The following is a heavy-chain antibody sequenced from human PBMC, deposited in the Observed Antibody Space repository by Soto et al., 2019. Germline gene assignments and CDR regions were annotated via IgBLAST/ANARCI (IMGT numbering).Heavy chain of an antibody. CDR1: GGTFSRHA. Sequence: QVQLVQSGAEVKKPGSSVKVSCKASGGTFSRHAINWVGQAPGHGLQWMGGIVPLFGTANYAQKFQGRVTITADESTSTAHMELRSLRSEDTAVYYCARDYGHDCSGGNCYFYFWGQGTLVTVSS. D-gene: IGHD2-15*01. V-gene: IGHV1-69*01. J-gene: IGHJ4*02. CDR3: ARDYGHDCSGGNCYFYF. CDR2: IVPLFGTA.